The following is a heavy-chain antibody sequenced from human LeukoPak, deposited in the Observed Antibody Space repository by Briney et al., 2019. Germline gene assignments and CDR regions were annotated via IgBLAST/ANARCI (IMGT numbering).Heavy chain of an antibody. V-gene: IGHV3-30*04. CDR2: ISYDGSNK. CDR1: GFTFSSYA. Sequence: GGSLRLSCAASGFTFSSYAMHWVRQAPGKGLEWVAVISYDGSNKYCADSVKGRFTISRDNSKNTLYLQMNSLRAEDTAVYYCARDSSYGAYDYWGQGTLVTVSS. CDR3: ARDSSYGAYDY. D-gene: IGHD4-17*01. J-gene: IGHJ4*02.